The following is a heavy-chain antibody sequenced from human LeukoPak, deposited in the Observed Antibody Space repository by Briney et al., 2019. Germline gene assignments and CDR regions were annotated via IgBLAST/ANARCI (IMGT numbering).Heavy chain of an antibody. CDR1: GGSFSGYY. D-gene: IGHD3-16*02. CDR2: VNHSGST. J-gene: IGHJ4*02. V-gene: IGHV4-34*01. CDR3: ARGSLLSPFDY. Sequence: SETLSLTCAVYGGSFSGYYGSWIRQPPGKGLEWIGEVNHSGSTNYNPSLKSRVTISVDTSKNQFSLKLSSVTAADTAVYYCARGSLLSPFDYWGQGTQVTVSS.